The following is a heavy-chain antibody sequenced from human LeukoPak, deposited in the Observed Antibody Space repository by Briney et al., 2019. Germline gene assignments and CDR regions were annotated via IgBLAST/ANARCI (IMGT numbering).Heavy chain of an antibody. CDR1: GFTFSSYG. CDR2: ISYDGSNK. D-gene: IGHD3-22*01. V-gene: IGHV3-30*03. CDR3: ARDPTQYYYDSSGQFDY. J-gene: IGHJ4*02. Sequence: PGRSLRLSCAASGFTFSSYGMHWVRQAPGKGLEWVAVISYDGSNKYYADSVKGRFTISRDNSKNTLYLQMNSLRAEDTAVYYCARDPTQYYYDSSGQFDYWGQGTLVTVSS.